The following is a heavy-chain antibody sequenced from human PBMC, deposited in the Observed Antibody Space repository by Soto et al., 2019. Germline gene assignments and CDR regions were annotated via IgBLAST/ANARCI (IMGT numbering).Heavy chain of an antibody. CDR2: FDPEDGET. CDR1: GGTFSSYA. CDR3: ASVHRITMVRGVIITSWFDP. J-gene: IGHJ5*02. V-gene: IGHV1-24*01. Sequence: GASVKVSCKASGGTFSSYAISWVRQAPGKGLEWMGGFDPEDGETIYAQKFQGRVTMTEDTSTDTAYMELSSLRSEDTAVYYCASVHRITMVRGVIITSWFDPWGQGTLVTVSS. D-gene: IGHD3-10*01.